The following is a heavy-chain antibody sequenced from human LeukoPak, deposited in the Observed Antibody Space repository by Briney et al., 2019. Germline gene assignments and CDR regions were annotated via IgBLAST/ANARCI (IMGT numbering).Heavy chain of an antibody. CDR1: GGSISSYY. CDR2: IYYSGST. D-gene: IGHD5-12*01. CDR3: ARQFGNGYSGYDFQAFDI. V-gene: IGHV4-59*08. Sequence: SETLSLTCTVSGGSISSYYWSWIRQPPGKGLEWIGYIYYSGSTNYNPSLKSRVTISVDTSKNQFSLKLSSVTAADTAVYYCARQFGNGYSGYDFQAFDIWGQGTMVTVSS. J-gene: IGHJ3*02.